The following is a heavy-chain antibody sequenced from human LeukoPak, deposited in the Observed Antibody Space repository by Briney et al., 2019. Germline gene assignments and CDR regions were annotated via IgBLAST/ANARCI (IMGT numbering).Heavy chain of an antibody. J-gene: IGHJ4*02. CDR1: GDSVSSNRAA. Sequence: SQTLSLTCALSGDSVSSNRAAWTWIRQSPSRGLEWLGRTYYKSKWYTDYAVSVKSRISINADTSKNQFSLQLNSVTPEDTAVYFCAREDTLVRGNFFDYWGQGALVTVSS. D-gene: IGHD3-10*01. CDR2: TYYKSKWYT. CDR3: AREDTLVRGNFFDY. V-gene: IGHV6-1*01.